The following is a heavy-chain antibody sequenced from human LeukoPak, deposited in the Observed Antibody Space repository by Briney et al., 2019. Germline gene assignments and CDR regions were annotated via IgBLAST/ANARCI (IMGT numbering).Heavy chain of an antibody. CDR1: GFTFGDYA. D-gene: IGHD6-19*01. Sequence: GGSLSPSCTASGFTFGDYAMSWVRQAPGKGLEWIGFIRSKRFGGATEYAASVRGRFTVSRDDSKSVAYLHMNSLKTEDTAVYFCTRDILSGWFYFDFWGQGTLVTVSS. V-gene: IGHV3-49*04. CDR3: TRDILSGWFYFDF. CDR2: IRSKRFGGAT. J-gene: IGHJ4*02.